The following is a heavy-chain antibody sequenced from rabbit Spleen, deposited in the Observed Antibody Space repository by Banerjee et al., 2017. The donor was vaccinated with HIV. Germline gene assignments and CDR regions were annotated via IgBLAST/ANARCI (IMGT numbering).Heavy chain of an antibody. V-gene: IGHV1S40*01. CDR1: GFSFSGNYD. CDR3: ARDAGSGPYIDGYFNL. CDR2: IYTGNRKT. D-gene: IGHD8-1*01. Sequence: QSLEESGGGLVQPEGSLTLTCTASGFSFSGNYDMCWVRQAPGKGLEWIACIYTGNRKTYYASWAKGRFTISQTSSTTVTLQMTSLTVADTATYFCARDAGSGPYIDGYFNLWGQGTLVTVS. J-gene: IGHJ4*01.